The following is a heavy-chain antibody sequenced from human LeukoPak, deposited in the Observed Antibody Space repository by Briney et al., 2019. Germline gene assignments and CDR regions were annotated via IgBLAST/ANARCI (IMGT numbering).Heavy chain of an antibody. CDR2: IKQDGSEK. J-gene: IGHJ4*02. CDR3: ARGTTVSSSLLY. CDR1: GFTFSSYW. D-gene: IGHD6-6*01. V-gene: IGHV3-7*01. Sequence: GGSLRLSCAASGFTFSSYWMNWVRQDPRKGLEWVANIKQDGSEKYYVDSVKGRFTISRDNAKNSLYLQMNSLRAEDTAVYYCARGTTVSSSLLYWGQGTLVTVSS.